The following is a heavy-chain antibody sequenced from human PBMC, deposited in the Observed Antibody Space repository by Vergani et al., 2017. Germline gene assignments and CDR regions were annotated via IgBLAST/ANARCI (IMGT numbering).Heavy chain of an antibody. V-gene: IGHV3-23*01. CDR2: ISGPGLST. CDR3: VKEKIDLGSYFFDS. D-gene: IGHD2/OR15-2a*01. J-gene: IGHJ4*01. CDR1: GFTFSNSA. Sequence: EVHLLESGGGLVQSGGSLRLSCAASGFTFSNSAVSLVRQAPWRGLAWVSSISGPGLSTYYADSVKGRFSISRDNSKNTVFLQMHSLRAEDTAIYYCVKEKIDLGSYFFDSWGHGILVTVSS.